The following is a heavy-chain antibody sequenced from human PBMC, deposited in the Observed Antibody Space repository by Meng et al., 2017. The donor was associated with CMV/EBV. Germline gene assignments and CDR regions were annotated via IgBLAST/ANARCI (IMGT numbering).Heavy chain of an antibody. J-gene: IGHJ4*02. CDR1: GFTFSSYA. CDR3: AKVGERRGYSGFHDY. D-gene: IGHD5-12*01. Sequence: GGSLRLSCAASGFTFSSYAMSWVRQAPGKGLEWVSVISGSGGSTYYADSVKGRFTISRDNYKNTLYLQMNSRRAEDTAVYYCAKVGERRGYSGFHDYWGQGTLVTDSS. CDR2: ISGSGGST. V-gene: IGHV3-23*01.